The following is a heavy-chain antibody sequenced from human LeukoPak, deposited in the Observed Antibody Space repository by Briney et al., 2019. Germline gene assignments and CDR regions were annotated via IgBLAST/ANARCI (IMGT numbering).Heavy chain of an antibody. V-gene: IGHV4-59*01. Sequence: PSETLSLTCTVSGVSISRYYWSWIRQPPGKGLEWIGYVYYSGNTNYSPSLKSRVTISIDTSRNQFSLRLGSVTAADTAVYYCARVGSGCFDSWGQGTLVTVSS. CDR2: VYYSGNT. J-gene: IGHJ4*02. CDR1: GVSISRYY. CDR3: ARVGSGCFDS. D-gene: IGHD6-19*01.